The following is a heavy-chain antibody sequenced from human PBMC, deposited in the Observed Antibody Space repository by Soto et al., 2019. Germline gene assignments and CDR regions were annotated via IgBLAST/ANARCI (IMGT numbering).Heavy chain of an antibody. J-gene: IGHJ3*01. CDR3: VRGGSGATWADLFDA. V-gene: IGHV3-21*01. Sequence: EVQLVESGGGLVRPGGSLRLSCAASGFTFSAYSINWVRQAPGKGLDWVSSISSTSSVIFYAESVRGRFTISRDNAKNSLYLQMTGLRAEDTAVYYCVRGGSGATWADLFDAWGQGTLVPVSS. CDR2: ISSTSSVI. CDR1: GFTFSAYS. D-gene: IGHD3-10*01.